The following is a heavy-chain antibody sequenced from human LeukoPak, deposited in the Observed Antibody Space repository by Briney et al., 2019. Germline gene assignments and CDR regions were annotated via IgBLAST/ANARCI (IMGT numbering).Heavy chain of an antibody. CDR1: GGSISSGSYY. CDR2: IYTSGST. Sequence: SETLSLTCTVSGGSISSGSYYWSWIRQPAGKGLEWIGRIYTSGSTSYNPSLKSRVTISVDTSKNQFSLKLSSVTAADTAVYYCAREASGDYGLYYFDYWGQGTLVTVSS. J-gene: IGHJ4*02. CDR3: AREASGDYGLYYFDY. D-gene: IGHD4-17*01. V-gene: IGHV4-61*02.